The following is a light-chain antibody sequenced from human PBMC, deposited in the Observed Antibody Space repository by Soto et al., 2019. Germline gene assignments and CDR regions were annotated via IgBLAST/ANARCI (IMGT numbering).Light chain of an antibody. Sequence: MGLTQSQGALSVSRGVRATLSCRASQSVSSSYLAWYQQKPGQAPRPLIYGASSRAIGIPDRCSGSGSGTDFTLTISRLEPEDFAVYYCQQYGSSPWTFGQGTNVDIK. V-gene: IGKV3-20*01. CDR2: GAS. J-gene: IGKJ1*01. CDR3: QQYGSSPWT. CDR1: QSVSSSY.